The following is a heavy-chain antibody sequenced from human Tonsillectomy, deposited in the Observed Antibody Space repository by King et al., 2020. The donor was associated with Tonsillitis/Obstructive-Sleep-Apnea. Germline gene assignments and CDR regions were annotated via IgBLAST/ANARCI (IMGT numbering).Heavy chain of an antibody. J-gene: IGHJ6*03. CDR2: IYPGDSDP. CDR1: GYTFTSYW. CDR3: ATCSKKPSCYYMDV. Sequence: VQLVESGAEVKKPGESLKISCKGSGYTFTSYWIGWVRQMPGKGLEWMGIIYPGDSDPRYSPSFQGQVTFSADKSTSTAYLQWSSLKASDTAMYYCATCSKKPSCYYMDVWGKGTTVTVSS. V-gene: IGHV5-51*01. D-gene: IGHD2-2*01.